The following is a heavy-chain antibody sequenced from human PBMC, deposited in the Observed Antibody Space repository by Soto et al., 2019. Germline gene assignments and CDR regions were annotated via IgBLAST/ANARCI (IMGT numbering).Heavy chain of an antibody. J-gene: IGHJ6*02. V-gene: IGHV4-39*01. Sequence: SETLSLTCTVSGGSISSSSYYWGWIRQPPGKGLEWIGSIYYSGSTYYNPSLKSRVTISVDTSKNQFSLKLSSVTAADTAVYYCARLYCSGGSCYFDYYYGMDVWGQGTTVTVSS. CDR1: GGSISSSSYY. D-gene: IGHD2-15*01. CDR3: ARLYCSGGSCYFDYYYGMDV. CDR2: IYYSGST.